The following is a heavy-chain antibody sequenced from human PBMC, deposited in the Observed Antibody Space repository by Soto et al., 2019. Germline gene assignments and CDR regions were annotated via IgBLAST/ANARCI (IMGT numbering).Heavy chain of an antibody. CDR2: ISAYNGNT. CDR3: ARTGSSSGWYGYAFDI. V-gene: IGHV1-18*01. CDR1: GYTFTSHG. D-gene: IGHD6-19*01. Sequence: ASVKVSCKASGYTFTSHGISWVRQAPGQGLEWMGWISAYNGNTNYAQKLQGRVTMTTDTSTSTAYMELRSLRSDDTAVYYCARTGSSSGWYGYAFDIWGQGTMVTVSS. J-gene: IGHJ3*02.